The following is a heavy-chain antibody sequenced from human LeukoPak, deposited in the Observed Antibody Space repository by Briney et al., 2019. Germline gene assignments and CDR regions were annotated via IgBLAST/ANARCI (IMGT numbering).Heavy chain of an antibody. CDR2: MNPNSGNT. CDR1: GYTFTSYD. V-gene: IGHV1-8*01. D-gene: IGHD3-16*02. Sequence: ASVTVSCTASGYTFTSYDINWVRQAPGQGLEWMGWMNPNSGNTASAQRFQGRITMTRDTSISTAYMELSSLRSEDTAVYYCARGPLVRLPSSFDPWGQGTLVTVSS. CDR3: ARGPLVRLPSSFDP. J-gene: IGHJ5*02.